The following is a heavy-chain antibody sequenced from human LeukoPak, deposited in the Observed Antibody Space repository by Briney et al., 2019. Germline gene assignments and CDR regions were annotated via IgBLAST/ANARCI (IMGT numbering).Heavy chain of an antibody. CDR3: ARLNRIAARLNYYYYYMDV. CDR2: IYHSGST. CDR1: GYSISSGYY. D-gene: IGHD6-6*01. V-gene: IGHV4-38-2*02. J-gene: IGHJ6*03. Sequence: PSETLSLTCTVSGYSISSGYYWGWIRQPPGKGLEWIGSIYHSGSTYYNPSLKSRVTISVDTSKNQFSLKLSSVTAADTAVYYCARLNRIAARLNYYYYYMDVWGKGTTVTVSS.